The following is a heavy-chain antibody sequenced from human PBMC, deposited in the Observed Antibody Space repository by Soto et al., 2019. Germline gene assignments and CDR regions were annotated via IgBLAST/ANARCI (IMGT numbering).Heavy chain of an antibody. J-gene: IGHJ5*02. CDR1: GFTFSAYS. CDR3: SGDRPSVITGASYH. CDR2: ISSSGSTI. Sequence: EVQLVESGGGLVRPGGSLRLSCAASGFTFSAYSMNWVRQAPEKGLEWVSSISSSGSTIYYADSVKGRFTISRDNAKNSLFLQMNILGVDDTAVYYCSGDRPSVITGASYHWGQGTLVTVSS. V-gene: IGHV3-21*02. D-gene: IGHD1-20*01.